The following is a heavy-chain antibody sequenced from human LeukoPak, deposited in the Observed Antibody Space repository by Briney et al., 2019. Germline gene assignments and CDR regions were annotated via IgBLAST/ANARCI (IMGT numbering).Heavy chain of an antibody. CDR2: ISGSGGST. CDR1: GFTFSSYA. V-gene: IGHV3-23*01. J-gene: IGHJ4*02. CDR3: AKQVVSRGPSRVDY. Sequence: PGGSLRLSCAASGFTFSSYAMSWVRQAPGKGLEWVSAISGSGGSTYYADSVRGRFTISRDNSKNTLYLQMNSLRAEDTAVYYCAKQVVSRGPSRVDYWGQGTLVTVSS.